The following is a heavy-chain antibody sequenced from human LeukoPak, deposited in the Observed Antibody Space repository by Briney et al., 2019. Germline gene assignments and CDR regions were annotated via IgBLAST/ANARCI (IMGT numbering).Heavy chain of an antibody. D-gene: IGHD2-15*01. Sequence: GGSLRLSCAASGFTFSSYWMRWVRQAPGKGLEGVANINQDGSEKDYVDSVKGRFTISRDNAKNSLYLQMNSLRAEDTAVYYCAREGCSGGICYHNWFDPWGQGTLVTVSS. J-gene: IGHJ5*02. V-gene: IGHV3-7*01. CDR2: INQDGSEK. CDR1: GFTFSSYW. CDR3: AREGCSGGICYHNWFDP.